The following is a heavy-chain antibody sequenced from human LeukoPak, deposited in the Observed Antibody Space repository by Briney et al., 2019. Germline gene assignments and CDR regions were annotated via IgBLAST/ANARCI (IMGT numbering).Heavy chain of an antibody. D-gene: IGHD3-16*01. V-gene: IGHV3-30*04. CDR1: GFTFSSYA. CDR3: ARDPPSRGTRYFDY. J-gene: IGHJ4*02. CDR2: ISYDGSNK. Sequence: GGSLRLSCAASGFTFSSYAMHWVRQAPGKGLEWVAVISYDGSNKYYADSVKGRFTVSRDNAKNSLYLQMDSLRVEDTAVYYCARDPPSRGTRYFDYWGQGILVTVSS.